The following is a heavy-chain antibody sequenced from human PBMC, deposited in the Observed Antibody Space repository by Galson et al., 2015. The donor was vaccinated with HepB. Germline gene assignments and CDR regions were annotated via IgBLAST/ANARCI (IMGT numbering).Heavy chain of an antibody. J-gene: IGHJ4*02. CDR3: AKGKLLWFGELFGYFDY. V-gene: IGHV3-23*01. CDR1: GFTFSSYA. D-gene: IGHD3-10*01. Sequence: SLRLSCAASGFTFSSYAMSWVRQAPGKGLEWVSAISGSGSSIYYADSVKGRFTISRDNSKNTLYLQMNSLRAEDTAVYYCAKGKLLWFGELFGYFDYWGQGTLVTVSS. CDR2: ISGSGSSI.